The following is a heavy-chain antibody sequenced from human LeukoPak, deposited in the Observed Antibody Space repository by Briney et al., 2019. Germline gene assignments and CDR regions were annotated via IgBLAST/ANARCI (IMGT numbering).Heavy chain of an antibody. V-gene: IGHV3-21*01. CDR3: ARDRGQTGYYWSYYYYMDV. Sequence: GGSLRLSCAASGFTFSNYNMNWVRQAPGKGLEWVSSISGSSSDIYYADSVKGRFTISRDNAKNSLYLQMNSLRAEDTAVYYCARDRGQTGYYWSYYYYMDVWGIGTTVTVSS. CDR1: GFTFSNYN. CDR2: ISGSSSDI. D-gene: IGHD3-9*01. J-gene: IGHJ6*03.